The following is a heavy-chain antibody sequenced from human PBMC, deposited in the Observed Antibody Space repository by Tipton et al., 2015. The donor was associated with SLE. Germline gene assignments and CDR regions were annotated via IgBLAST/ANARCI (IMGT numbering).Heavy chain of an antibody. CDR1: GGSVSCSSKY. Sequence: TLSLTCTVSGGSVSCSSKYWDWLRQPPGKGLEWVGGIYYTGTTPYYNSFIKSRVTMSVDTSKNQFSLRLTSVIAADTAVYYCARLHGYSYGLNWFDPWGQGTLISVSS. V-gene: IGHV4-39*07. CDR3: ARLHGYSYGLNWFDP. J-gene: IGHJ5*02. D-gene: IGHD5-18*01. CDR2: IYYTGTTP.